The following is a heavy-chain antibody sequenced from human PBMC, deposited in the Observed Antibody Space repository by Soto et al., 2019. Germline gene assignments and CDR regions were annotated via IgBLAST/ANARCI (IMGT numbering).Heavy chain of an antibody. CDR3: ARXTDYYDSSGYEYWYFDL. V-gene: IGHV1-8*01. CDR1: GYTFTSYD. Sequence: ASVKVSCKGSGYTFTSYDINWVRQATGQGLEWMGWMNPNSGNTGYAQKFQGRVTMTRNTSISTAYMELSSLRSEDMAVYYCARXTDYYDSSGYEYWYFDLWGRGTLVTVSS. CDR2: MNPNSGNT. D-gene: IGHD3-22*01. J-gene: IGHJ2*01.